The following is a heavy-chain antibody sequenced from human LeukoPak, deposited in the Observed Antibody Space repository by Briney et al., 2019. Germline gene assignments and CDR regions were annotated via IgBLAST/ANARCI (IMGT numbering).Heavy chain of an antibody. Sequence: TSETLSLTCTVSGGSISSGSYYWSWIRQPPGKGLEWIGYIYYNGNTYYNPSLKSRLAISVDTSKNQLSLKLSFVTVADTAVYYCARDGNWLGRGFDYWGQGTLVTVSS. J-gene: IGHJ4*02. CDR1: GGSISSGSYY. V-gene: IGHV4-30-4*08. CDR2: IYYNGNT. CDR3: ARDGNWLGRGFDY. D-gene: IGHD1-20*01.